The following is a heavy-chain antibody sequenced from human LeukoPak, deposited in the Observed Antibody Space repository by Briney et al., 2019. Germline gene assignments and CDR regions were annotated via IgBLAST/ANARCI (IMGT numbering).Heavy chain of an antibody. V-gene: IGHV4-59*01. D-gene: IGHD1-1*01. Sequence: SETLSLTCTVSGGSISSYYWSWIRQPPGKGLEWIGYVYYSGTTNYNPSLKSRVTISVDTSKNQFPLKLSSVTAADTAVYFCARDPQGGTTSDAFDIWGQGTMVTVSS. CDR3: ARDPQGGTTSDAFDI. CDR1: GGSISSYY. J-gene: IGHJ3*02. CDR2: VYYSGTT.